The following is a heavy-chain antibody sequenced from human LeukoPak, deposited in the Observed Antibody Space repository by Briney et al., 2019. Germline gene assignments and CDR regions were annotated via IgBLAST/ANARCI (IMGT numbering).Heavy chain of an antibody. D-gene: IGHD1-1*01. V-gene: IGHV1-2*02. CDR1: GYTFTVCY. CDR3: AILLLPRPGQDY. Sequence: GASVKASCKASGYTFTVCYMHWVRQAPGQGLEWMGWINPNSGGTNYAQKFQGRVTMTRDTSISTAYMELSRLRSDDTAVYYCAILLLPRPGQDYWGQGTLLTVSS. J-gene: IGHJ4*02. CDR2: INPNSGGT.